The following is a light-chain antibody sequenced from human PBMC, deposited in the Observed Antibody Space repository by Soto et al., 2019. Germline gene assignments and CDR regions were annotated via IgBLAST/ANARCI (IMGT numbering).Light chain of an antibody. V-gene: IGKV3-20*01. CDR3: QQYGCSPRT. CDR1: QSISSSY. CDR2: GAS. Sequence: EIVLTQSPGTLSLSPGERATLSCRASQSISSSYLAWYQQRPGQAPRLLIYGASTRATGIPYRFSGSGSGTDFTLTISRLEPEDSAVYYCQQYGCSPRTFGQGTKVEIK. J-gene: IGKJ1*01.